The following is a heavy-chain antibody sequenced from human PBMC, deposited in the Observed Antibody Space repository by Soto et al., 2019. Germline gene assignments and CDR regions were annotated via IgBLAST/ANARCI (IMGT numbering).Heavy chain of an antibody. CDR3: AGSSPHSGYYAPCDY. D-gene: IGHD3-22*01. V-gene: IGHV3-48*02. J-gene: IGHJ4*02. CDR1: GFTFSSYS. Sequence: GGSLRLSCAASGFTFSSYSMNWVRQAPGKGLEWVSYFSSSSSTIYYADSVKGRFTISRDNAKNSLYLQMNSLRDEDTAVYYCAGSSPHSGYYAPCDYWGQGTLVTVSS. CDR2: FSSSSSTI.